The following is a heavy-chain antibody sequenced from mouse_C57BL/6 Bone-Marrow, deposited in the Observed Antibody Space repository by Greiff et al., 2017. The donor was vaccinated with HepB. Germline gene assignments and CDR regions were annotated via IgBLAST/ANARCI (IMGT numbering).Heavy chain of an antibody. D-gene: IGHD3-3*01. CDR3: ARRGLGPFAY. CDR2: INPSSGYT. V-gene: IGHV1-4*01. J-gene: IGHJ3*01. CDR1: GYTFTSYT. Sequence: LQESGAELARPGASVKMSCKASGYTFTSYTMHWVKQRPGQGLEWIGYINPSSGYTKYNQKFKDKATLTADKSSSTAYMQLSSLTSEDSAVYYCARRGLGPFAYWGQGTLVTVSA.